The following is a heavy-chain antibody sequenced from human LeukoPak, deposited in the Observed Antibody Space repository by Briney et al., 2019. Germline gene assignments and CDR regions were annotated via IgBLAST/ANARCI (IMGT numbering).Heavy chain of an antibody. CDR1: GFTFSSYG. CDR3: ARDRAMVVGSSWYYDY. V-gene: IGHV3-33*01. J-gene: IGHJ4*02. Sequence: PGRSLRLSCAASGFTFSSYGMRWVRQAPGKGLEWVSLIWYDGSNKYYADSVKGRFTISRDNSKNTLNLQMNSLRAEDTALYYCARDRAMVVGSSWYYDYWGQGTLVTVSS. D-gene: IGHD5-18*01. CDR2: IWYDGSNK.